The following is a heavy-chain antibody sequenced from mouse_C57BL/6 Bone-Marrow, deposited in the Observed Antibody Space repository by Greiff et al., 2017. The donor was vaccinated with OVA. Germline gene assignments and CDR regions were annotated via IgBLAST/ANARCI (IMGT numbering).Heavy chain of an antibody. CDR3: ARDFLYYYSSSYRFAY. J-gene: IGHJ3*01. CDR2: IYPRSGNT. CDR1: GYTFTSYG. V-gene: IGHV1-81*01. D-gene: IGHD1-1*01. Sequence: QVQLQQSGAELARPGASVKLSCKASGYTFTSYGISWVKQRTGQGLEWIGEIYPRSGNTYYNEKFKGKATLTADKSSSTAYMELRSLTSEDSAVYFCARDFLYYYSSSYRFAYWGQGTLVTVSA.